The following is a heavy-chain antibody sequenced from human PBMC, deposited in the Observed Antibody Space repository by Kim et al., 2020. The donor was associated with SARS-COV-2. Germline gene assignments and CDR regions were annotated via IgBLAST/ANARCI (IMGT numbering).Heavy chain of an antibody. CDR2: IYYSGST. Sequence: SETLSLTCTVSGGSISSSSYYWGWIRQPPGKGLEWIGSIYYSGSTYYNPSLKSRVTISVDTSKNQFSLKLSSVTAADTAVYYCARAPSGWYGDYWGQGTLVTVSS. CDR1: GGSISSSSYY. D-gene: IGHD6-19*01. V-gene: IGHV4-39*07. CDR3: ARAPSGWYGDY. J-gene: IGHJ4*02.